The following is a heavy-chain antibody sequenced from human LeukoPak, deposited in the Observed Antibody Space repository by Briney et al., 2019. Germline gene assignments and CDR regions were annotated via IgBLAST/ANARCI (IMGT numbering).Heavy chain of an antibody. V-gene: IGHV4-61*02. CDR3: ARERLTVGYCSSTSCYPPYNWFDP. Sequence: PSETLSLTCTGSGGSISSGSYYWSWIRQPAGKGLEWIERIYTSGSTNYNPSVKSRVTISVDTSKNQFSLKLSSVTAADTAVYYCARERLTVGYCSSTSCYPPYNWFDPWGQGTLVTVSS. D-gene: IGHD2-2*01. CDR2: IYTSGST. J-gene: IGHJ5*02. CDR1: GGSISSGSYY.